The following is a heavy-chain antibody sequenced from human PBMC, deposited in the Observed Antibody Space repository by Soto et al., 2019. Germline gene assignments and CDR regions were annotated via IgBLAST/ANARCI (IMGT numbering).Heavy chain of an antibody. CDR3: ARMGDIVVVPAAIRMTVYDYYYGMDV. V-gene: IGHV1-69*13. CDR2: IIPIFGTA. CDR1: GGTFSSYA. Sequence: VASVKVSCKASGGTFSSYAISWVRQAPGQGLEWMGGIIPIFGTANYAQKFQGRVTITADESTSTAYMELSSLRSEDTAVYYCARMGDIVVVPAAIRMTVYDYYYGMDVWGQGTTVTVSS. D-gene: IGHD2-2*02. J-gene: IGHJ6*02.